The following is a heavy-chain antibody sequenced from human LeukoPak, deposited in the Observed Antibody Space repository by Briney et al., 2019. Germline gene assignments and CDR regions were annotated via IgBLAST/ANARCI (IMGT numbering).Heavy chain of an antibody. CDR2: IYTTGST. Sequence: PSETLSLTCTVSGGSIISGSYYWSWIRQPAGKGLEWIGRIYTTGSTSYNPSLKSRVTISLDTSKNQLSLRLSSVTAADTAVYFCARIRPGLVEPYYFDYWGQGTLLTVSS. V-gene: IGHV4-61*02. J-gene: IGHJ4*02. CDR1: GGSIISGSYY. CDR3: ARIRPGLVEPYYFDY. D-gene: IGHD2-8*02.